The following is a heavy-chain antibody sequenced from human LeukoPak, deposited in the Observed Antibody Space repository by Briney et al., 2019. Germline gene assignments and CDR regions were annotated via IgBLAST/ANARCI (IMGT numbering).Heavy chain of an antibody. CDR1: GGSISSYY. CDR3: ARYKVWFDS. V-gene: IGHV4-59*07. D-gene: IGHD1-1*01. CDR2: IYYSGGT. Sequence: SDTLSLTCTVSGGSISSYYWSWIRQPPGKGLEWIGYIYYSGGTNYNPSLKSRVTISVDTSKSQFSLKLSPVTAADTAVYYCARYKVWFDSWGQGTLVTVSS. J-gene: IGHJ5*01.